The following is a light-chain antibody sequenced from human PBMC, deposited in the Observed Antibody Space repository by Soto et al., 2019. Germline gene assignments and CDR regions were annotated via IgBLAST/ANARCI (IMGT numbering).Light chain of an antibody. V-gene: IGLV2-14*01. CDR3: SSYTISNTLV. Sequence: QSALTQPASVSGSPGQLITISCTGTSSDVGGYNYVSWYQQYPGKAPKLMIYDVSNRPSGVSNRFSGSKSGNTASLTISGLQAEDEADYYCSSYTISNTLVFGSGTKLTVL. CDR1: SSDVGGYNY. CDR2: DVS. J-gene: IGLJ1*01.